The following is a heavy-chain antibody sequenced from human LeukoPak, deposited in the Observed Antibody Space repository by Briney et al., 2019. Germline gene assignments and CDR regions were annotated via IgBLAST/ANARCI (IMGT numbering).Heavy chain of an antibody. CDR3: ARVRSVAGTDY. J-gene: IGHJ4*02. D-gene: IGHD6-19*01. V-gene: IGHV1-8*01. CDR1: GYTFTSYD. Sequence: ASVKVSCKASGYTFTSYDINWVRQATGQGLEWMGWMNPNSGNTGCAQKFQGRVTMTRNTSISTAYMELSSLRSEDTAVYYCARVRSVAGTDYWGQGTLVTVSS. CDR2: MNPNSGNT.